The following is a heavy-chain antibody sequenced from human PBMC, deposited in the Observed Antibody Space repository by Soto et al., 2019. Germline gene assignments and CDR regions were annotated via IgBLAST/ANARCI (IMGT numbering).Heavy chain of an antibody. D-gene: IGHD4-17*01. V-gene: IGHV4-34*01. CDR3: ARTTVTYAFDI. CDR2: INHSGST. Sequence: QVQLQQWGAGLLKPSETLSLTCAVYGGSFSGYYWSGIRQPPGKGLEWIGEINHSGSTNYNPSLKSRVTISVDTSKNQFSLKLSSVTAADTAVYYCARTTVTYAFDIWGQGTMVTVSS. J-gene: IGHJ3*02. CDR1: GGSFSGYY.